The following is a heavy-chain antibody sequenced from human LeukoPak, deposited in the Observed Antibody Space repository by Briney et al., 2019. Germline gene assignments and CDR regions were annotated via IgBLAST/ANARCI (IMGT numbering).Heavy chain of an antibody. J-gene: IGHJ6*03. D-gene: IGHD3-22*01. V-gene: IGHV4-34*01. CDR2: INHSGST. Sequence: SETLSLTCAVYGGSFSGYCWSWIRQPPGKGLEWIGEINHSGSTNYNPSLKSRVTISVDTSKNQFSLKLSSVTAADTAVYYCARGRLIYYYYYMDVWGKGTTVTVSS. CDR3: ARGRLIYYYYYMDV. CDR1: GGSFSGYC.